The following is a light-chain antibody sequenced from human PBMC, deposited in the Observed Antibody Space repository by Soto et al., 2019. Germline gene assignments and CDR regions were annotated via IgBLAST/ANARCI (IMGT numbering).Light chain of an antibody. CDR1: SSDIGGYNH. J-gene: IGLJ2*01. V-gene: IGLV2-14*03. CDR3: RSFYNTHPHVI. CDR2: NVS. Sequence: QSVLTQPASVSGSPGQSITISCTGASSDIGGYNHVSWYQQHPGKAPKLIIYNVSHRPSGVSTRFSGSKYGNTASLIIAWAQAGDEGEYFRRSFYNTHPHVIFGGGTKLTVL.